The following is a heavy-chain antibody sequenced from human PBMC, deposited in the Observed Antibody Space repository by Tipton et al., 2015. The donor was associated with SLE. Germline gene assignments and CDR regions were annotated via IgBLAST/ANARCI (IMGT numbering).Heavy chain of an antibody. V-gene: IGHV4-39*01. Sequence: LRLSCTVSGGSISSSSYYWGWIRQPPGKGLEWIGSIYYSWSTYYNPSLKSRVTISVDTSKNQFSLKLSSVTAADTAVYYCARVLGSSYDAFDIWDQGTMVTVSS. J-gene: IGHJ3*02. CDR1: GGSISSSSYY. D-gene: IGHD6-13*01. CDR2: IYYSWST. CDR3: ARVLGSSYDAFDI.